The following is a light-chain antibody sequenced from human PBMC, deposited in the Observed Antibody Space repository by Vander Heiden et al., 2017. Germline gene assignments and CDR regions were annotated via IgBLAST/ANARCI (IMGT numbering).Light chain of an antibody. CDR2: ENN. J-gene: IGLJ1*01. CDR3: GAWDSSLSAYV. V-gene: IGLV1-51*02. CDR1: SSNIGSNY. Sequence: QSVLTQPPSVSAAPGQKVAIPCSGSSSNIGSNYVSWYQHLPGTAPKLLIYENNKRPSGIPDRFSGSKSGTSATLGITGLQTGDEADHYCGAWDSSLSAYVFGTGTKVTVL.